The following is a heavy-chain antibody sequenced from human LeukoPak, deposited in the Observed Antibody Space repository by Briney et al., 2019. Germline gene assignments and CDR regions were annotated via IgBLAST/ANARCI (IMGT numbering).Heavy chain of an antibody. CDR2: INADSGNT. Sequence: ASVKVSCKASGYTFTSRGFSWVRQAPGQGLEWMGWINADSGNTNYAQKLQGRVTFTTDTSTNTAYMELRSLRSDDTAVYYCARDEVSGGWYNHWGQGTLVTVSS. J-gene: IGHJ4*02. V-gene: IGHV1-18*04. CDR1: GYTFTSRG. CDR3: ARDEVSGGWYNH. D-gene: IGHD6-19*01.